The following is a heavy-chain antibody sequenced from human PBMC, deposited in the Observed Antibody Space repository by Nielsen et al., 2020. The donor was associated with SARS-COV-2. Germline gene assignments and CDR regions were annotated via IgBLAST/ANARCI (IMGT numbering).Heavy chain of an antibody. J-gene: IGHJ4*02. CDR1: GTTSTNYH. CDR2: IHAGNGNT. V-gene: IGHV1-3*01. CDR3: ARETFL. Sequence: ASVKVSCKPSGTTSTNYHIHWVRQAPGQRHEWMGWIHAGNGNTKYSQTFQDRLTITRDTSATTVYMELSSLSSEDTAVYYCARETFLWGQGTLVTVSS.